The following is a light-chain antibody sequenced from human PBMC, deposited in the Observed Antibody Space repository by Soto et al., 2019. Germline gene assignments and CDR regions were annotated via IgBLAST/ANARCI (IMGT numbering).Light chain of an antibody. CDR3: QQYGRSSLT. J-gene: IGKJ3*01. V-gene: IGKV3-20*01. Sequence: EIVLTQSPGTLSLSPGERATLSCRASQSVSSTYLAWYQQKPGQAPRLLIYGASSRASGIPDRFSGSGSGTDFTLTISRLDPEDFAVYYCQQYGRSSLTFGPGTKVDNK. CDR2: GAS. CDR1: QSVSSTY.